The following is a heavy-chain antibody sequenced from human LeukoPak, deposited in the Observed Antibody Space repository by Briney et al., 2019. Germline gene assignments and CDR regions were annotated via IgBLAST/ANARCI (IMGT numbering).Heavy chain of an antibody. CDR3: ARSHDGFDH. J-gene: IGHJ5*02. CDR2: IRYDGSNK. V-gene: IGHV3-30*02. CDR1: GFTFSSYG. D-gene: IGHD5-24*01. Sequence: GGSLRLSCAASGFTFSSYGMHWVRQAPGKGLEWVAFIRYDGSNKYYADSVKGRFTISRDNVKNSLYLQMSSLRGDDTAIYYCARSHDGFDHWGQGTLVTVSS.